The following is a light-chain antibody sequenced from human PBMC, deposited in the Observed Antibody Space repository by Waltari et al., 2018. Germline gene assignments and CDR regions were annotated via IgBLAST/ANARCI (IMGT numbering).Light chain of an antibody. CDR2: GAS. CDR1: QSISRN. J-gene: IGKJ2*01. V-gene: IGKV3-15*01. CDR3: QQYNNWRT. Sequence: EILMPQSPPTLSVSPGERAPLSCRASQSISRNLAWYQQKPGQAPRLLIYGASTRATGIPARFSGSGSGTEFTLTISSLQSEDFAVYYCQQYNNWRTFGQGTKLEIK.